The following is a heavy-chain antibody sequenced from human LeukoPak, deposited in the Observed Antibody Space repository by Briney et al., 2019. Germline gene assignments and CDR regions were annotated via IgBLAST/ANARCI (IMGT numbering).Heavy chain of an antibody. J-gene: IGHJ4*02. D-gene: IGHD3-10*01. Sequence: GGSLRLSCAASGFTVSSNYMSWVRQAPGKGLGWVSVIYSGGSTYYADSVKGRFTISRDNSKNTLYLQMNSLRAEDTAVYCAREIFGSGSYPDYWGQGTLVTVSS. CDR2: IYSGGST. CDR3: AREIFGSGSYPDY. V-gene: IGHV3-53*01. CDR1: GFTVSSNY.